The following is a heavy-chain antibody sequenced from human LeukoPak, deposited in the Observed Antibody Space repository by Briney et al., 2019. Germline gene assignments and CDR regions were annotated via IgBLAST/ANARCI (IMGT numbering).Heavy chain of an antibody. D-gene: IGHD3-10*01. Sequence: SPGGSLRLSCAASGFTFGSYSMNWVRQAPGKGLEWVSSISTSSSYIYYADSMKGRFTVSRDNAKNSLYLQVNSLRAEDTAVYYCARENYYTSGSFSYWYFDLWGRGTLVTVSS. J-gene: IGHJ2*01. CDR1: GFTFGSYS. CDR3: ARENYYTSGSFSYWYFDL. CDR2: ISTSSSYI. V-gene: IGHV3-21*01.